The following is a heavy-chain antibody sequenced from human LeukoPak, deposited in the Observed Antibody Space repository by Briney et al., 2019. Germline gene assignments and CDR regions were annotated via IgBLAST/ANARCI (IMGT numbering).Heavy chain of an antibody. J-gene: IGHJ4*02. V-gene: IGHV3-48*03. CDR2: ISGSGSPI. CDR3: ARYYGGSSPFDY. D-gene: IGHD4-23*01. CDR1: GFTFSSYE. Sequence: GGTLRLSCAASGFTFSSYEMHWVRQAPGKGLEGVSYISGSGSPIYYADSVKGRFTISRDNAKNSLYLQMNSLRAEDTAVYYCARYYGGSSPFDYWGQGTLVTVSS.